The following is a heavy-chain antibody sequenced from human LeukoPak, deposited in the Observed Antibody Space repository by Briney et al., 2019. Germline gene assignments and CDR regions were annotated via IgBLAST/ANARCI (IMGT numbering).Heavy chain of an antibody. V-gene: IGHV3-30*18. Sequence: GGSLRLSCAASGFTFSSYWMSWVRQAPGKGLEWVAVISYDGSNKYYADSVKGRFTISRDNSKNTLYLQMNSLRAEDTAVYYCAKDKDCGGDCYPLDYWGQGTLVTVSS. CDR1: GFTFSSYW. CDR2: ISYDGSNK. D-gene: IGHD2-21*02. J-gene: IGHJ4*02. CDR3: AKDKDCGGDCYPLDY.